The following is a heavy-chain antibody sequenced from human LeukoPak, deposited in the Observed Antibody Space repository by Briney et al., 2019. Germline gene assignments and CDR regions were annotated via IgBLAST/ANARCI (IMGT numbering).Heavy chain of an antibody. CDR2: ISADGNEK. Sequence: GGSLRLSCAASGLSFSNYGMHWVRQAPGKGLEWVAVISADGNEKNYADSVKGRFTISKDNSKNTLYLQMNSLRAEDTALYYRARDVGRDTVTTEIEYWGQGTLVTVSS. D-gene: IGHD4-11*01. V-gene: IGHV3-30*03. J-gene: IGHJ4*02. CDR1: GLSFSNYG. CDR3: ARDVGRDTVTTEIEY.